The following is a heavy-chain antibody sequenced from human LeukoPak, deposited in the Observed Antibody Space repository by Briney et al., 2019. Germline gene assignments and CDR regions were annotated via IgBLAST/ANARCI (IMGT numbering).Heavy chain of an antibody. J-gene: IGHJ4*02. CDR1: GYTFTDYG. CDR3: ARSHATTYSRGKNFADY. D-gene: IGHD3-22*01. V-gene: IGHV1-18*01. Sequence: ASVKVSCMASGYTFTDYGITWVRQAPGQGLEWMGYISAYNGDIDYAQILQGRATMTTDTSTSTAYMELRSLRSDDTAVYYCARSHATTYSRGKNFADYWGQGSLVTVSS. CDR2: ISAYNGDI.